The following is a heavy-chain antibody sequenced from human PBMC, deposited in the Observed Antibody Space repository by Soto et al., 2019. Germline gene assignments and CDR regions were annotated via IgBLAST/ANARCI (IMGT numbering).Heavy chain of an antibody. J-gene: IGHJ6*02. CDR3: ARGSLYSSGWYNYYGMDV. D-gene: IGHD6-19*01. V-gene: IGHV1-18*01. Sequence: ASVKVSCKASGYTFTSYGISWGRQAPGQGLEWMGWISAYNGNTNYAQKLQGRVTMTTDTSTSTAYMELRSLRSDDTAVYYCARGSLYSSGWYNYYGMDVWGQGTTVTVSS. CDR1: GYTFTSYG. CDR2: ISAYNGNT.